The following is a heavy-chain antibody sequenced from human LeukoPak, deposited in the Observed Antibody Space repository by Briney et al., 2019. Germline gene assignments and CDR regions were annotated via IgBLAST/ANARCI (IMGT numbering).Heavy chain of an antibody. J-gene: IGHJ2*01. D-gene: IGHD5-18*01. CDR2: IRYDGSEN. CDR1: GFTFSNYG. Sequence: PGGSLRLSCAASGFTFSNYGMHWVRQAPGKGLEWVAFIRYDGSENYYADSVSGRFTISRDNSKNTLYLQMNTLRAEDTAVYYCAKDTASSWWYFDLWGRGTLVTVSS. CDR3: AKDTASSWWYFDL. V-gene: IGHV3-30*02.